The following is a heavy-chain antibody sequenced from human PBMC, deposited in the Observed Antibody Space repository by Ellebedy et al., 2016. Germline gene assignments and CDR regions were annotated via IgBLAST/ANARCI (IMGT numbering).Heavy chain of an antibody. CDR2: IYPGDSDT. CDR3: ARGDHYAEHADAFHV. D-gene: IGHD3-16*01. J-gene: IGHJ3*01. Sequence: GESLKISCQASGYNFINYWIAWVRHMPGKGLEFLGMIYPGDSDTRYHPSFQGQVTISADSSITTAFLRWSSLRASDTAIYYCARGDHYAEHADAFHVWGQGTRLTVAS. V-gene: IGHV5-51*01. CDR1: GYNFINYW.